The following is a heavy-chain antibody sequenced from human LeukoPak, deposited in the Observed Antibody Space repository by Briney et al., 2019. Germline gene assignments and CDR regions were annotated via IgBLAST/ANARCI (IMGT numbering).Heavy chain of an antibody. CDR3: AKQLRYFDY. D-gene: IGHD4-17*01. CDR1: GFTFSSYG. J-gene: IGHJ4*02. V-gene: IGHV3-23*01. Sequence: GGSLRLSCAASGFTFSSYGMSWVRQTPGKGLEWVSAIVISGGSTYYADSVKGRFTISRDNSKNMLYLQMNSLRAEDTAVYYCAKQLRYFDYWGQGTLVTVSS. CDR2: IVISGGST.